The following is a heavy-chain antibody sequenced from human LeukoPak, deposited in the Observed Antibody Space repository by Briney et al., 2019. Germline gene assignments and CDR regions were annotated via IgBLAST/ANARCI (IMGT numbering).Heavy chain of an antibody. CDR3: ARGLRGKHIVVVTATYYYYMDV. Sequence: SETLSLTCTVSGYSISSGYYWGWIRQPPGKGLESIGTIYRSGSTYYNPSLKSRVTISVDTSKTQFSLTLNCVTAADTAVYYCARGLRGKHIVVVTATYYYYMDVWGKGTTVTVSS. D-gene: IGHD2-21*02. J-gene: IGHJ6*03. CDR1: GYSISSGYY. CDR2: IYRSGST. V-gene: IGHV4-38-2*02.